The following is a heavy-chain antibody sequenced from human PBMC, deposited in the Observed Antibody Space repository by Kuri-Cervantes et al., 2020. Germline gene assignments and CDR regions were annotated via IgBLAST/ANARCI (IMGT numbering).Heavy chain of an antibody. V-gene: IGHV1-2*02. Sequence: ASVKVSCKASGYTFTGYYMHWVRQAPGQGLEWMGWINPNSGGTSYAQKFQGRVTMTRDTSTSTVYMELSSLRSEDTAVYYCARGTFDYWGQGTLVTVSS. CDR3: ARGTFDY. J-gene: IGHJ4*02. CDR1: GYTFTGYY. CDR2: INPNSGGT.